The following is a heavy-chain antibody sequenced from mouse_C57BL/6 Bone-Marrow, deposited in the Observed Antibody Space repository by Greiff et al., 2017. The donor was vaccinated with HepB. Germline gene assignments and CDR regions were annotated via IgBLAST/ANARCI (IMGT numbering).Heavy chain of an antibody. CDR3: ARSDYYGSSSYWYFDV. D-gene: IGHD1-1*01. J-gene: IGHJ1*03. CDR1: GYSITSGYY. CDR2: ISYDGSN. Sequence: ESGPGLVKPSQSLSLTCSVTGYSITSGYYWNWIRQFPGNKLEWMGYISYDGSNNYNPSLKNRISITRDTSKNQFVLKLNSVTTEDTATYYCARSDYYGSSSYWYFDVWGTGTTVTVSS. V-gene: IGHV3-6*01.